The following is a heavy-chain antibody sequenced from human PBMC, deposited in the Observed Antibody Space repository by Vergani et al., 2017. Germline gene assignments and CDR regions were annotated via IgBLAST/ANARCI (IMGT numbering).Heavy chain of an antibody. CDR3: ARDPLYSTTWPFLLLGMDV. CDR2: FYTGGGT. J-gene: IGHJ6*02. V-gene: IGHV4-61*02. D-gene: IGHD6-13*01. Sequence: QVQLQESGPGLVRPSQTLSLTCTVSGGSISSGSYYWSWFRQPAGKGLEWIGRFYTGGGTSYNPSLKSRVTISVDTSKNQFSRQLSSVTAADTAVYYCARDPLYSTTWPFLLLGMDVWGQGTTVTVSS. CDR1: GGSISSGSYY.